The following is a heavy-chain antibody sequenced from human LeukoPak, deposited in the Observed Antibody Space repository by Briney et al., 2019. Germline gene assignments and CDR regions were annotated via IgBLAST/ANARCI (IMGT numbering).Heavy chain of an antibody. CDR3: ARAYYDILTAKYDAFDV. CDR2: ISYTGRDK. V-gene: IGHV3-30*04. CDR1: GFSISTYS. Sequence: GRSLGLSCAASGFSISTYSMHWVRQAPGKGLEWLAVISYTGRDKSYADSVTGRFTISRDNSKNALYLQANTLRAEGTAVYYCARAYYDILTAKYDAFDVWGQGTMVTVSS. J-gene: IGHJ3*01. D-gene: IGHD3-9*01.